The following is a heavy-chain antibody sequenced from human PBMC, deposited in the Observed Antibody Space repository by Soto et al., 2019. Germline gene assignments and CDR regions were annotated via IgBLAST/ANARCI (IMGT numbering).Heavy chain of an antibody. CDR2: LNPNSGDT. J-gene: IGHJ5*02. CDR1: GYTFSSYD. Sequence: QVQLVQSGAEVKKPGASVKVSCKASGYTFSSYDINWVRQATGQGLEWMGWLNPNSGDTGYAQKLQGRVTLTRNTSINTAYIELSSLTSDDSAVNYCATACCGWFLHWGQGTLVTVSS. D-gene: IGHD2-21*01. CDR3: ATACCGWFLH. V-gene: IGHV1-8*02.